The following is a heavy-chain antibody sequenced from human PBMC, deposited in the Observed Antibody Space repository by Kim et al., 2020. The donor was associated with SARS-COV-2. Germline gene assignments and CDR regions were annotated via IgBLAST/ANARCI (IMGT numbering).Heavy chain of an antibody. V-gene: IGHV3-23*03. CDR1: GFTFSSYA. CDR3: AKGVGGY. Sequence: GGSLRLSCAASGFTFSSYAMSWVRQAPGKGLEWVSVIYSGGSSTYYADSVKGRFTISRDNSKNTLYLQMNSLRAEDTAVYYCAKGVGGYWGQGTLVTVSS. CDR2: IYSGGSST. J-gene: IGHJ4*02.